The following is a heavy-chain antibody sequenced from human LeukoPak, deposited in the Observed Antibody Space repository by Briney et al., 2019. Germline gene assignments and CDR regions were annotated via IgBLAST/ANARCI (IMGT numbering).Heavy chain of an antibody. J-gene: IGHJ6*03. CDR1: GYTFTGYY. D-gene: IGHD3-16*01. CDR3: ARGGSSWGSNYYYYMDV. Sequence: ASVKVSCKASGYTFTGYYMHWVRQTPGQGLEWMGWINPNSGGTNYAQKFQGRVTMTRDTSISTAYMELSRLRSDDTAVYYCARGGSSWGSNYYYYMDVWGKGTTVTVSS. CDR2: INPNSGGT. V-gene: IGHV1-2*02.